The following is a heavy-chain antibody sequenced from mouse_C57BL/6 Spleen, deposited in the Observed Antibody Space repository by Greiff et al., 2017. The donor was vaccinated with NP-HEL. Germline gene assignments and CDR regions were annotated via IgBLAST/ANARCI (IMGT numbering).Heavy chain of an antibody. V-gene: IGHV1-84*01. Sequence: QVQLQQSGPELVKPGASVKISCKASGYTFTDYYINWVKQRPGQGLEWIGWIYPGSGNTKYNEKFKGKATLTVYTSSSTAYMQLSSLTSEDSAVYFCARFGSFITTVVEEFGYAMDYWGQGTSVTVSS. CDR2: IYPGSGNT. CDR1: GYTFTDYY. D-gene: IGHD1-1*01. CDR3: ARFGSFITTVVEEFGYAMDY. J-gene: IGHJ4*01.